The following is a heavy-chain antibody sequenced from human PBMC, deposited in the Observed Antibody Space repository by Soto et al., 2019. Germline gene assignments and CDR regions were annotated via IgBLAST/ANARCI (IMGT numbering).Heavy chain of an antibody. J-gene: IGHJ4*02. CDR2: ISYDGSNK. CDR3: AKPPIVGTIPAIIVY. CDR1: GFTFSSYG. V-gene: IGHV3-30*18. D-gene: IGHD5-12*01. Sequence: GGSLRLSCAASGFTFSSYGMHWVRQAPGKGLEWVAVISYDGSNKYYADSVKGRFTISRDNSKNTLYLQMNSLRAEDTAVYYCAKPPIVGTIPAIIVYRCQGTLVTISS.